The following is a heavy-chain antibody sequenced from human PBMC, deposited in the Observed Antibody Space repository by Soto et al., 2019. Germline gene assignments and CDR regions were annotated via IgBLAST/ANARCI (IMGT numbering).Heavy chain of an antibody. CDR3: ARTTTTKSRDY. CDR1: GFTFSSYD. Sequence: EVPLLESGGGLVQPGGSLGLSCAASGFTFSSYDMTWVRQAPGKGLEYVSYISVTGSGTYYADSVKGRFTISRDNSKNNLYLQMNSLRVEDTAVYSCARTTTTKSRDYWAQGTLVTVSS. J-gene: IGHJ4*02. V-gene: IGHV3-23*01. D-gene: IGHD1-1*01. CDR2: ISVTGSGT.